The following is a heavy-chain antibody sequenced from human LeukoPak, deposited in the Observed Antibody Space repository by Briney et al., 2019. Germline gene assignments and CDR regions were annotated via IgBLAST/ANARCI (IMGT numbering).Heavy chain of an antibody. J-gene: IGHJ3*01. CDR1: GYTFTIYG. D-gene: IGHD3-10*01. CDR3: ARGVRGSGNPSPSDAFDF. CDR2: ISAYNGDT. V-gene: IGHV1-18*01. Sequence: ASVKVSCKTSGYTFTIYGITWVRQAPGQGLEWMGWISAYNGDTNYAQTLQGRVSMTTDTSTSTAYMELRSLRSDDTAVYYCARGVRGSGNPSPSDAFDFWGQGTMVSVSS.